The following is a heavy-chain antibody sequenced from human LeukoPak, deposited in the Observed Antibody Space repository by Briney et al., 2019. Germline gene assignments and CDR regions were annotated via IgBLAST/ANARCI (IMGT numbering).Heavy chain of an antibody. CDR2: IYTSGST. V-gene: IGHV4-4*07. CDR3: ASGYSGYDPDSY. D-gene: IGHD5-12*01. CDR1: GGSISSYY. Sequence: SETQSLTCTVSGGSISSYYWSWIRQPAGKGLEWIGRIYTSGSTNYNPSLKSRVTMSIETSKNQFSLNLSSVTAADTAVYYCASGYSGYDPDSYWGQGTLATVSS. J-gene: IGHJ4*02.